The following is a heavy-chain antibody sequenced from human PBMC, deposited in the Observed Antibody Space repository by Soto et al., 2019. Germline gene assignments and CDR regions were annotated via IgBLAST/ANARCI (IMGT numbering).Heavy chain of an antibody. CDR3: ARGWGSSGSYNWFDP. J-gene: IGHJ5*02. V-gene: IGHV1-18*04. CDR2: ISAYNGNT. CDR1: GYTFTSYG. D-gene: IGHD6-19*01. Sequence: ASVKVSCKASGYTFTSYGISWLRQSPGQGLEWMGWISAYNGNTNYAQKLQGRVTMTTDTSTSTAYMELRSLRSDDTAVYYCARGWGSSGSYNWFDPWGQGALVTVSS.